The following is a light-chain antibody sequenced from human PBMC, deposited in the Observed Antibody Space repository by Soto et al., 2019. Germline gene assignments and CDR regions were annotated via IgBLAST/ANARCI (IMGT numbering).Light chain of an antibody. Sequence: EIVLTQSPATLSLSPGERVTLSCRASQSVSSYLAWYQQKPGQAPRLLIYDASNRATGIPARFSASGSGTDFTLTISDVQPEDFALYYCHQRQSWPRTFGQGTKVDIK. CDR2: DAS. J-gene: IGKJ1*01. CDR3: HQRQSWPRT. V-gene: IGKV3-11*01. CDR1: QSVSSY.